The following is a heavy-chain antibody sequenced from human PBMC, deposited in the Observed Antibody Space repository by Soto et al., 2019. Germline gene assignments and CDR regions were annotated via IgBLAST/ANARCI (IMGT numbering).Heavy chain of an antibody. CDR2: INAGNGNT. J-gene: IGHJ6*02. Sequence: QVQLVQSGAEEKKPGASVKVSCKASGYTFTSYAMHWVRQAPGQRLEWMGWINAGNGNTKYSQKSQGRVTITRDTSARTAYMEQSSLSSEDTAVYYCARGYDFWAGMDVWGQGTTVTVSS. D-gene: IGHD3-3*01. CDR3: ARGYDFWAGMDV. V-gene: IGHV1-3*05. CDR1: GYTFTSYA.